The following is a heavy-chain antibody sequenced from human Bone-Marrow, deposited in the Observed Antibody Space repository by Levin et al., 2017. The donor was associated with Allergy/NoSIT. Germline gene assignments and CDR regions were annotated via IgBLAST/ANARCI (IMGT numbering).Heavy chain of an antibody. CDR1: GFTFDDYA. Sequence: GGSLRLSCAASGFTFDDYAMHWVRQAPGKGLEWVSGISWNSGSIGYADSVKGRFTISRDNAKNSLYLQMNSLRAEDTALYYCAKGESISTILPPHYYYYGMDVWGQGTTVTVSS. V-gene: IGHV3-9*01. CDR3: AKGESISTILPPHYYYYGMDV. J-gene: IGHJ6*02. D-gene: IGHD2-2*01. CDR2: ISWNSGSI.